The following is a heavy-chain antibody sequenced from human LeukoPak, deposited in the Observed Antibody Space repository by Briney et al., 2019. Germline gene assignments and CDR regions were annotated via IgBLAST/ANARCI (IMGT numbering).Heavy chain of an antibody. Sequence: GGSLRLSCAASGFTFSSYWMSWVRQAPGKGLEWVANIKQDGSEKYYVDSVKGRFTISRDNAKNPLYLQMNSLRAEDTAVYYCARVKGFNWFDPWGQGTLVTVSS. CDR3: ARVKGFNWFDP. CDR2: IKQDGSEK. CDR1: GFTFSSYW. J-gene: IGHJ5*02. V-gene: IGHV3-7*01.